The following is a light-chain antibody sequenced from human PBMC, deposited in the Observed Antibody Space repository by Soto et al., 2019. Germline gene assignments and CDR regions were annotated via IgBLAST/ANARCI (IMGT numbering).Light chain of an antibody. Sequence: QSALTQPASVSGSPGQSTTISCIGSSSDVGSYNLVSWFQQHPGKAPKLMIFEGTKRPSGVSDRFSGFKSGNTASLTISGLQAEDEADYYCSSYTTRTTLYVFGTGTKVTVL. CDR2: EGT. J-gene: IGLJ1*01. V-gene: IGLV2-14*02. CDR1: SSDVGSYNL. CDR3: SSYTTRTTLYV.